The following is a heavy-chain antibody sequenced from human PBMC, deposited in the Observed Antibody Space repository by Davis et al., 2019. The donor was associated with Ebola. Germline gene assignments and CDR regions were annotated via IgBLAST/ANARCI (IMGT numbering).Heavy chain of an antibody. Sequence: GESLKISCAASGFTFRNYGMHWVRQAPGKGLEWVAFIRYDGNNKYYADSVKGRFTISRDNSKNTLYLQMNSLRAEDTAVYYCARDAHRSSAFDYWGQGTLVTVSS. J-gene: IGHJ4*02. CDR3: ARDAHRSSAFDY. CDR1: GFTFRNYG. CDR2: IRYDGNNK. V-gene: IGHV3-30*02. D-gene: IGHD6-6*01.